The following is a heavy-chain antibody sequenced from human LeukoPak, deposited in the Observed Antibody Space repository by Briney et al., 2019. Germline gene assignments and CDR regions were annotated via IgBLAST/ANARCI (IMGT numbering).Heavy chain of an antibody. D-gene: IGHD3-22*01. J-gene: IGHJ4*02. V-gene: IGHV3-30*18. CDR2: ISYDGSNK. CDR1: GFTFSSYG. Sequence: RGSLRLSCAASGFTFSSYGMHWVRQAPGKGLEWVAVISYDGSNKYYADSVKGRFTISRDNSKNTLYLQMNSLRAEDTAVYYCAKDYDSSGSIMGYWGQGTLVTVSS. CDR3: AKDYDSSGSIMGY.